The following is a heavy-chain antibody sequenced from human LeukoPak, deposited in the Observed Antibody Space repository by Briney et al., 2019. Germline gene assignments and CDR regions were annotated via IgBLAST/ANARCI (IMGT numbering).Heavy chain of an antibody. V-gene: IGHV3-7*01. CDR3: ARDRGWFTFDS. CDR2: IKEDGTDK. J-gene: IGHJ4*02. D-gene: IGHD6-19*01. CDR1: GFTFSDSL. Sequence: SGGSLTLSCEASGFTFSDSLMTWVRQAPGKGLEWVAHIKEDGTDKQYVDSVKGRFTISRDNAKKSLFLQMNSLRAEDTALYYCARDRGWFTFDSWGQGTRVTVSS.